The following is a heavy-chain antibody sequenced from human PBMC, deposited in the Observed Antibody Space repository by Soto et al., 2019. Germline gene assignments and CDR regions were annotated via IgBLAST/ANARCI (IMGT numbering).Heavy chain of an antibody. Sequence: GGSLRLSCEASGLNFTRHPMIWVRQGPGKGLEWVAAISARTGDTAYADSVRGRFTLSRDTSTYTMYLQMNNLRADDTAVYYCGVQYDYWGQGTLVTVSS. CDR2: ISARTGDT. J-gene: IGHJ4*02. V-gene: IGHV3-23*01. CDR3: GVQYDY. CDR1: GLNFTRHP.